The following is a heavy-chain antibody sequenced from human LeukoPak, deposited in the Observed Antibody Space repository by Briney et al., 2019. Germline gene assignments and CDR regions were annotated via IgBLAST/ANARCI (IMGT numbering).Heavy chain of an antibody. V-gene: IGHV4-34*01. D-gene: IGHD3-10*01. J-gene: IGHJ5*02. CDR1: GVSLSGYF. CDR3: ARGLSFDP. Sequence: PSETLSLTCSVYGVSLSGYFWSWIRQPPGKGLEWIGEINHSGSTNYNPSLKSRVTISVETSKNQFSLKLSSVTAADTALYYCARGLSFDPWGQGTLVTVPS. CDR2: INHSGST.